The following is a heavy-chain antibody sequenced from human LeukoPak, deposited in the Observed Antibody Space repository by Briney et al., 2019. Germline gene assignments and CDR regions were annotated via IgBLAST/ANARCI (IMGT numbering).Heavy chain of an antibody. J-gene: IGHJ4*02. CDR2: IYYSGST. CDR3: ARIMSSWREFDC. Sequence: SETLSLTCTVSGGSISSGGYNWSWIRQHPGKGLEWIGHIYYSGSTYYNPSLKSRGIISVETSKNQFSLKLSSVTAADTAVYYCARIMSSWREFDCWGQGTLVTVSS. CDR1: GGSISSGGYN. V-gene: IGHV4-31*03. D-gene: IGHD1-26*01.